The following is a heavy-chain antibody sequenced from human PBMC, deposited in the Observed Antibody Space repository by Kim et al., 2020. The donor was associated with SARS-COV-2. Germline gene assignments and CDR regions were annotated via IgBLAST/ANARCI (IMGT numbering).Heavy chain of an antibody. V-gene: IGHV4-38-2*02. Sequence: SETLSLTCTVSGYSISSGYYWGWIRQPPGKGLEWIGSIYHSGSTYYNPSLKSRVTISVDTSKNQFSLKLSSVTAADTAVYYCSRLWFGELFWFDPWGQGTLVTVSS. CDR2: IYHSGST. CDR3: SRLWFGELFWFDP. CDR1: GYSISSGYY. J-gene: IGHJ5*02. D-gene: IGHD3-10*01.